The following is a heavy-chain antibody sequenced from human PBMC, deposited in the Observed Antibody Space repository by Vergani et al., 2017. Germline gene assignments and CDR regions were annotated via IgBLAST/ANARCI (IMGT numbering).Heavy chain of an antibody. CDR3: ARDIRPTRGAGTPYFDY. D-gene: IGHD6-13*01. Sequence: EVQLVESGGGLVQSGGSLRLSCAASGFTFSRYWMSWVRQAPGKGPEWVANIKKDGSEKYYLDSVKGRFTISRDNAKNSVYLQMNSLRAEDTAVYYCARDIRPTRGAGTPYFDYWGQGTLVTVSS. J-gene: IGHJ4*02. V-gene: IGHV3-7*01. CDR2: IKKDGSEK. CDR1: GFTFSRYW.